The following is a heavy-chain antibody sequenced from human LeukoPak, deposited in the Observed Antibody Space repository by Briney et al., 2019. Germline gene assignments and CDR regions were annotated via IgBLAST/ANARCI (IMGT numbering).Heavy chain of an antibody. V-gene: IGHV3-11*04. D-gene: IGHD1-1*01. CDR1: GFKFSDYY. J-gene: IGHJ4*02. CDR3: AREKAYGTTGHDY. Sequence: GGSLRLSCAASGFKFSDYYMSWIRQAPGKGLECVSYISSSGSAKYYADSVKGRFSISRDNAKNSLYLQMNSLRADDTGVYYCAREKAYGTTGHDYWGQGTLVTVSS. CDR2: ISSSGSAK.